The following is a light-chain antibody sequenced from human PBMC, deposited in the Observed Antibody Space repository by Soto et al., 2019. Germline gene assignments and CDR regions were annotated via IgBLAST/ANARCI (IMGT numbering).Light chain of an antibody. CDR2: LNSDGSH. Sequence: QTVVTQSPSASASLGASVKLTCTLSSGHSNYAIAWHQQQPEKGPRYLMKLNSDGSHTTGDGIPDRFSGSSSGAERYLTISSLQSEDEADYYCQTWGTAILFGGGTKVTVL. CDR1: SGHSNYA. V-gene: IGLV4-69*01. CDR3: QTWGTAIL. J-gene: IGLJ2*01.